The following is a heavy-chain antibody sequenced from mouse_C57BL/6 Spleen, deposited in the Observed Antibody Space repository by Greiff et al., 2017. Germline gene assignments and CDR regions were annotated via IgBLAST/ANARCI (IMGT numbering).Heavy chain of an antibody. D-gene: IGHD1-1*01. CDR1: GYTFTDYE. Sequence: VKLMESGAELVRPGASVTLSCKASGYTFTDYEMHWVKQTPVHGLEWIGAIDPETGGTAYNQKFKGKAILTADKSSSTAYMELRSLTSEDSAVYYCTRGLFTTDRDFDYWGQGTTLTVSS. CDR2: IDPETGGT. V-gene: IGHV1-15*01. CDR3: TRGLFTTDRDFDY. J-gene: IGHJ2*01.